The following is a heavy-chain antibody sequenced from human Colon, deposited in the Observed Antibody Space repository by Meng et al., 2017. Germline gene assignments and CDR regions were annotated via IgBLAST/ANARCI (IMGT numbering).Heavy chain of an antibody. J-gene: IGHJ4*02. Sequence: VHRTRSGPGLVNPYGTLLLNWPVYGWSIRNDYRNWIRHAPGGGLEWIGHIYYSGTTNYNPSLKSRVTISVDPSKNQFSLKLRSVTSADTAIYYCARAPAVTRYFENWGQGTLVTVSS. V-gene: IGHV4-59*13. D-gene: IGHD4-17*01. CDR2: IYYSGTT. CDR1: GWSIRNDY. CDR3: ARAPAVTRYFEN.